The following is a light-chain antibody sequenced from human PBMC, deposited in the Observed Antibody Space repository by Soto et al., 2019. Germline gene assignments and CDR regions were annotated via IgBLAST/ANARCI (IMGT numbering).Light chain of an antibody. V-gene: IGKV3-20*01. CDR3: QQYCSSPPIT. J-gene: IGKJ5*01. CDR2: DSS. Sequence: IVLTQSPCTLSLSPGERATLSCRSSQTISENKLAWYQQKPGQAPRLLIYDSSSRATGIPDRLSGSGSGTDFTLTINKLEPEDFAVYYCQQYCSSPPITFGQGIRLEIK. CDR1: QTISENK.